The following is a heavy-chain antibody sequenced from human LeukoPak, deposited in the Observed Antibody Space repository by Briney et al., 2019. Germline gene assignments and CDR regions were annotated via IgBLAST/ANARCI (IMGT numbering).Heavy chain of an antibody. J-gene: IGHJ4*02. Sequence: GGSLRLSCAASVLTYSSYWMSWVRQAPGKGLEWVANIKQDGSEKYYVDSVKGRFTISRDNAKNSLYLQMNSLRAEDTAVYYCARGGSSSWYEWRHWGQGTLVTVSS. D-gene: IGHD6-13*01. CDR1: VLTYSSYW. CDR3: ARGGSSSWYEWRH. V-gene: IGHV3-7*01. CDR2: IKQDGSEK.